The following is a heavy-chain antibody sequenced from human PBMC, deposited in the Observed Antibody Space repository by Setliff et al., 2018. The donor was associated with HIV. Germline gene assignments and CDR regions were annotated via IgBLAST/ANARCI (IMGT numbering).Heavy chain of an antibody. CDR2: ISAYNGNT. CDR1: GYTSTSYG. D-gene: IGHD3-16*01. CDR3: ARDRSIIMTFGGGNDAFDI. J-gene: IGHJ3*02. V-gene: IGHV1-18*01. Sequence: ASVKVSCKASGYTSTSYGISWVRQAPGQGLEWMGWISAYNGNTNYAQKFQGRVTMTTDTSTTTAYMELRSLRSDDTAVYYCARDRSIIMTFGGGNDAFDIWGQGTMVTVSS.